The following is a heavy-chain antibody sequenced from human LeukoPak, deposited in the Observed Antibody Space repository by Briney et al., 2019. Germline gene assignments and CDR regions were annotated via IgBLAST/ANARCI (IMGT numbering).Heavy chain of an antibody. J-gene: IGHJ3*02. CDR1: GFTFSSYA. D-gene: IGHD6-13*01. CDR2: ISGSGGST. Sequence: GGSLRLSCAASGFTFSSYAMSWVRQALGKGLEWVSAISGSGGSTYYADSVKGRFTISRDNSKNTLYLQMNSLRAEDTAVYYCAKAQQLTHDAFDIWGQGTMVTVSS. V-gene: IGHV3-23*01. CDR3: AKAQQLTHDAFDI.